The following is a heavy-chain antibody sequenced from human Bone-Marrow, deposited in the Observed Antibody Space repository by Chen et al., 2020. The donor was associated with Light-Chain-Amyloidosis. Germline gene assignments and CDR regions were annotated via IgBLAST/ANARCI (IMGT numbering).Heavy chain of an antibody. CDR2: IYYSGNT. J-gene: IGHJ4*02. Sequence: QVQLQESGPGLVQPSQTLSLTCPVSGDSINSGEYYWSWIRQSPGKGLEWIGYIYYSGNTYHTPSLKSRGIISVDTSKNQFSLKLRSVTAADTAVYYCARFNRAVAGTNGVIDYWGQGTLVTVSS. CDR1: GDSINSGEYY. V-gene: IGHV4-30-4*01. CDR3: ARFNRAVAGTNGVIDY. D-gene: IGHD6-19*01.